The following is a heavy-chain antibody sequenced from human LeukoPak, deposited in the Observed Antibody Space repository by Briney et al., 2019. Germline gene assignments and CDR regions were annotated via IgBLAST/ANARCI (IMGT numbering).Heavy chain of an antibody. Sequence: SETLSLTCTVSGGSISSYYWSWNRQPLGKGLEWIGYIYYSGSTNYNPSLKSRVTISVDTSKNQFSLKLSSVTAADTAVYYCARHRTEDGAFDIWGQGTMVTVSS. D-gene: IGHD7-27*01. V-gene: IGHV4-59*08. J-gene: IGHJ3*02. CDR3: ARHRTEDGAFDI. CDR1: GGSISSYY. CDR2: IYYSGST.